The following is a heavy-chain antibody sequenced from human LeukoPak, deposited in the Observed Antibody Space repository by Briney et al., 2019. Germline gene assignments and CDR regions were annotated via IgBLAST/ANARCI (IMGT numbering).Heavy chain of an antibody. CDR3: AREDYSGYYYYMDV. J-gene: IGHJ6*03. Sequence: SETLSLTCTVSGGSISSYYWIWIRQPPGKGLEWIGYIYYSGSTNYNPSLKSRVTISVDTSKNQFSLKLSSVTAADTAVYYCAREDYSGYYYYMDVWGKGTTVTVSS. V-gene: IGHV4-59*01. CDR2: IYYSGST. CDR1: GGSISSYY. D-gene: IGHD2-21*01.